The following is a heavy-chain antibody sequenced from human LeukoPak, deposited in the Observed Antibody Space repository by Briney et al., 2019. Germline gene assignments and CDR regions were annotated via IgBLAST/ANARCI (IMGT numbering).Heavy chain of an antibody. Sequence: ASVKVSCKASGYTFTSYGISWLRQAPGQGREWMGWISAYNGNTNYAQKLQGRVTMTTDTSTSTAYMELVSLRSDDTAVYYCARAPNYDFWSGYSNWFDPWGQGTLVTVSS. CDR3: ARAPNYDFWSGYSNWFDP. J-gene: IGHJ5*02. CDR2: ISAYNGNT. CDR1: GYTFTSYG. V-gene: IGHV1-18*01. D-gene: IGHD3-3*01.